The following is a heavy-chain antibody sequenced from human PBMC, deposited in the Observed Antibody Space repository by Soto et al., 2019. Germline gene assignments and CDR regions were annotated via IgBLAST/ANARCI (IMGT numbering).Heavy chain of an antibody. Sequence: ASVKVSCKASGYTFTGYYMHWVRQAPGQGLEWMGWINPNSGSTNYAQKFQGRVTMTRDTSISTAYMELSRLRSDDTAVYYCARDRIAVEFDYWGQGTLVTVSS. D-gene: IGHD6-19*01. CDR2: INPNSGST. J-gene: IGHJ4*02. CDR3: ARDRIAVEFDY. V-gene: IGHV1-2*02. CDR1: GYTFTGYY.